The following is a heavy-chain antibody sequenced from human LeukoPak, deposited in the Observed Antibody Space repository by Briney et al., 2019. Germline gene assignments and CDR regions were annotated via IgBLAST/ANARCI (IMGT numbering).Heavy chain of an antibody. D-gene: IGHD6-13*01. CDR1: GYTFTDYY. Sequence: GATVKISCKVSGYTFTDYYIHGVQQAPGKGLEGMGVVDPEDGETIYAEKFQGRVTITADTSTDPAYMELSSLRSEDTAVYYCATGTAAVNYGMDVWGQGTTVTVSS. J-gene: IGHJ6*02. V-gene: IGHV1-69-2*01. CDR3: ATGTAAVNYGMDV. CDR2: VDPEDGET.